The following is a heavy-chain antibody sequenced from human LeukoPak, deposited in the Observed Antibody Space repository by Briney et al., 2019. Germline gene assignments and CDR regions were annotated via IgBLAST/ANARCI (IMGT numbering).Heavy chain of an antibody. J-gene: IGHJ4*02. Sequence: SETLSLTCTVSGGSISSSSYYWGWIRQPPGKGLEWIGSIYYSGSTYYNPSLKSRVTISVDTSKNQFSLKLSSVTAADTAVYYCARLGREEGVFYFDYWGQGTLVTVSS. CDR3: ARLGREEGVFYFDY. CDR1: GGSISSSSYY. CDR2: IYYSGST. D-gene: IGHD3-16*01. V-gene: IGHV4-39*01.